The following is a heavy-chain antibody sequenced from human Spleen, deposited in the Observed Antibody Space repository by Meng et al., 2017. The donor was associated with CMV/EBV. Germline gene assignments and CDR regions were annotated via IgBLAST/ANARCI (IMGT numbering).Heavy chain of an antibody. Sequence: SETLSLTCTVSGGSVSSGTYSWNWIRQSPGKRLEWIGYMYDRGSTNYNPSLKSRVTISVDTSKNQFSLKLSSVTAADTAVYYCARGSQDIVVVPAATDAFDIWGQGTMVTVSS. CDR1: GGSVSSGTYS. CDR3: ARGSQDIVVVPAATDAFDI. J-gene: IGHJ3*02. CDR2: MYDRGST. V-gene: IGHV4-61*01. D-gene: IGHD2-2*01.